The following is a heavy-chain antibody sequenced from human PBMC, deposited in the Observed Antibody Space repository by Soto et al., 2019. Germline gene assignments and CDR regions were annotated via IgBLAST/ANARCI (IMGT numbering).Heavy chain of an antibody. CDR3: AREIVTAGGNNYFDP. CDR2: VYHTGDT. J-gene: IGHJ5*02. V-gene: IGHV4-4*02. D-gene: IGHD2-21*02. Sequence: PSENPSLTCGVSGGTVASSHWWSWVRQSPGGGLEWIGNVYHTGDTNLNPSLQSRVTISVDKSNNQFPLRLNSLTAADTAVYFCAREIVTAGGNNYFDPWGPGTLVTVSS. CDR1: GGTVASSHW.